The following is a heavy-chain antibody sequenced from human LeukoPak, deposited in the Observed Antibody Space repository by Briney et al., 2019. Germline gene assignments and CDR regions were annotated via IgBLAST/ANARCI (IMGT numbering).Heavy chain of an antibody. J-gene: IGHJ4*02. D-gene: IGHD5-18*01. CDR1: GFTFSSYA. V-gene: IGHV3-23*01. Sequence: GGSLRLSCAASGFTFSSYAMGWVCQAPGKGLEWVSAITASGGNTYYADSVKGRSTISRDNSKNTLYLQVNSLRAEDTAVYYCAKGNGYSYGRYYFDYWGQGTLVTVSS. CDR2: ITASGGNT. CDR3: AKGNGYSYGRYYFDY.